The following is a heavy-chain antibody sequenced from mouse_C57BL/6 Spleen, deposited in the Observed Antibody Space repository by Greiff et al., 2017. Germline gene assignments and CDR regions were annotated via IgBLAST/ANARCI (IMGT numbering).Heavy chain of an antibody. CDR3: ARDTTVVAPYYYAMDY. CDR2: IHPNSGST. V-gene: IGHV1-64*01. J-gene: IGHJ4*01. Sequence: VQLQQPGAELVKPGASVTLSCKASGYTFTSYWMHWVKQRPGPGLEWIGMIHPNSGSTNYNEKFKSKATLTVDKSASTAYMQLSSLTSEDSAVYYCARDTTVVAPYYYAMDYWGQGTSVTVSS. D-gene: IGHD1-1*01. CDR1: GYTFTSYW.